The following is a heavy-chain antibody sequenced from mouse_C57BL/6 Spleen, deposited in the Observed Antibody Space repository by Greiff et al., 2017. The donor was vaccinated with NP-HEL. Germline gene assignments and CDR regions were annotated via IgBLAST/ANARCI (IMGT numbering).Heavy chain of an antibody. CDR2: ISYDGSN. Sequence: EVKVEESGPGLVKPSQSLSFTCSVTGYSITSGYYWNWIRQFPGNKLECMGYISYDGSNNYNPSLKNQITITRDTSKNQFFLKLNSVTTEDTATYYCARVYYSSPYFDYWGQGTTLTVSS. CDR1: GYSITSGYY. V-gene: IGHV3-6*01. D-gene: IGHD2-5*01. CDR3: ARVYYSSPYFDY. J-gene: IGHJ2*01.